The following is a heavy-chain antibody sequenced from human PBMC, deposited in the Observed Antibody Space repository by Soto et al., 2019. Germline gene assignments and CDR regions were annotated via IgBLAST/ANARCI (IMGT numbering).Heavy chain of an antibody. V-gene: IGHV4-4*07. Sequence: KTXETLSLTCTVSGGSIGIYYWSWIRQPAGQGLEWIGRIYTSGSTNYNPSLRSRVTMSVDTSKNQFSLKLSSVTAADTAVYYCARAGITMVRAVSHYSGMEVWGQGTTVTVSS. CDR1: GGSIGIYY. J-gene: IGHJ6*02. CDR3: ARAGITMVRAVSHYSGMEV. CDR2: IYTSGST. D-gene: IGHD3-10*01.